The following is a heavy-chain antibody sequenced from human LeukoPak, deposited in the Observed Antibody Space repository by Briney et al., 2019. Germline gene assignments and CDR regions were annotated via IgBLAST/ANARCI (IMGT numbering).Heavy chain of an antibody. J-gene: IGHJ4*02. CDR3: ARDRFQYSSSKSLSY. CDR1: GGTFSSYA. D-gene: IGHD6-19*01. CDR2: IIPIFGTA. V-gene: IGHV1-69*06. Sequence: SQKVSCKASGGTFSSYAISWVRQAPGQGLEWMGGIIPIFGTANYAQKFQGRVTITADKSTSTAYMELSSLRSEDTAVYYCARDRFQYSSSKSLSYWGQGTLVTVSS.